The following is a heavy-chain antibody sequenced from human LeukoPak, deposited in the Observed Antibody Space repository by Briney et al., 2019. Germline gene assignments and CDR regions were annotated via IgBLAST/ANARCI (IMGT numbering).Heavy chain of an antibody. Sequence: SQTLSLPCTVSGNSISSGDNYWSWIRQPAGKGLEWIGRIYTSGSTNYNPSLKSRVTISGDTSKNQFSLRLSSVTAADTAVYYCARDRWGSGYDSWTVPGFDPWGQGTLVTVSS. V-gene: IGHV4-61*02. CDR3: ARDRWGSGYDSWTVPGFDP. J-gene: IGHJ5*02. CDR2: IYTSGST. D-gene: IGHD5-12*01. CDR1: GNSISSGDNY.